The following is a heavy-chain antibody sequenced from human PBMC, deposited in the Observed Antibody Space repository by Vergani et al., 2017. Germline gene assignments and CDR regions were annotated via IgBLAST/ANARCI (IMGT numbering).Heavy chain of an antibody. CDR1: GGSISSYY. CDR3: ARVRWSGLSSYYYYYGMDV. V-gene: IGHV4-59*01. CDR2: LYYSGST. Sequence: QVQLQESGPGLVKPSETLSLTCTVSGGSISSYYWSWLRQPPGKGLAWIGYLYYSGSTNSNPSLKSRVTISVDTSKNQFSLKLSSVTAADTAVYYCARVRWSGLSSYYYYYGMDVWGQGTTVTVSS. D-gene: IGHD4-23*01. J-gene: IGHJ6*02.